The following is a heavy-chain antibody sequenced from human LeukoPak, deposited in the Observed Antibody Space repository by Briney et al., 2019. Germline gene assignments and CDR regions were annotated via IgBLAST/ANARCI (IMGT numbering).Heavy chain of an antibody. J-gene: IGHJ2*01. Sequence: GGSLRLSCAASGFTFSSYSMNWVRQAPGKGLEWVSSISSSSYIYYADSVKGRFTISRDNAKNSLYLQMNSLRAEDTAVYYCARVRAARTLGYFDLWGRGTLVTVSS. CDR2: ISSSSYI. V-gene: IGHV3-21*01. CDR1: GFTFSSYS. D-gene: IGHD6-6*01. CDR3: ARVRAARTLGYFDL.